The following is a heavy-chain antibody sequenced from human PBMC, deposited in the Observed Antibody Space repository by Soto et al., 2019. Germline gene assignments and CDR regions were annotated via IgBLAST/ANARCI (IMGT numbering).Heavy chain of an antibody. Sequence: ASETLSLTCFVSGDSVKSYFWNWIRQPPGKGLEWIGSIYYSGSTNYNPSLKSRVTISVDTSKNQFSLKLSSVTAADTAVYYCARELRYFDYWGQGTLVTVSS. D-gene: IGHD1-26*01. V-gene: IGHV4-59*08. CDR2: IYYSGST. CDR1: GDSVKSYF. J-gene: IGHJ4*02. CDR3: ARELRYFDY.